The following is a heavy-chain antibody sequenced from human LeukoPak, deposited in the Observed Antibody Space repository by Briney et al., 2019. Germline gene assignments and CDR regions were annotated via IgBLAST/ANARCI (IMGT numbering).Heavy chain of an antibody. D-gene: IGHD5-12*01. J-gene: IGHJ3*02. V-gene: IGHV3-7*01. CDR1: GFTFSSYW. CDR3: AKDLEIVATLSAFDI. Sequence: GGSLRLSCAASGFTFSSYWMSWVRQAPGKGLEWVANIKQDGSEKYYVDSVKGRFTISRDNAKNSLYLQMNSLRAEDTAVYYCAKDLEIVATLSAFDIWGQGTMVTVSS. CDR2: IKQDGSEK.